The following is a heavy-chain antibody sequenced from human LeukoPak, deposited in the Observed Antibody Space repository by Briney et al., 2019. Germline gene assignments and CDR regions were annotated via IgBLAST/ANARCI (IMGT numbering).Heavy chain of an antibody. J-gene: IGHJ4*02. CDR1: GGSISSGGYS. CDR2: IYHSGST. V-gene: IGHV4-30-2*01. Sequence: PSQTLSLTCAVSGGSISSGGYSWSWIRQPPGKGLEWIGYIYHSGSTNYNPSLKSRVTISVDTSKNQFSLKLSSVTAADTAVYYCARGLSGYYDSSGYSTGDYWGQGTLVTVSS. D-gene: IGHD3-22*01. CDR3: ARGLSGYYDSSGYSTGDY.